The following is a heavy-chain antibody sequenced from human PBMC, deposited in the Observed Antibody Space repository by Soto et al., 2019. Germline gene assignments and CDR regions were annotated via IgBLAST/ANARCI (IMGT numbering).Heavy chain of an antibody. CDR3: ARDIGGRGYSGYDRQGYYYYGMDV. Sequence: ASVKVSCKASGYTFTSYYMHWVRQAPGQGLEWMGIINPSGGSTSYAQKFQGRVTMTRDTSTSTVYMELSSLRSEDTAVYYCARDIGGRGYSGYDRQGYYYYGMDVWGQGTTVTVSS. J-gene: IGHJ6*02. D-gene: IGHD5-12*01. V-gene: IGHV1-46*01. CDR1: GYTFTSYY. CDR2: INPSGGST.